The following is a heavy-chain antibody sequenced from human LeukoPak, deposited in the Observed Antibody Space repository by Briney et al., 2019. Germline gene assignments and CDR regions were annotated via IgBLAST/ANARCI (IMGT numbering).Heavy chain of an antibody. D-gene: IGHD6-13*01. V-gene: IGHV3-30*02. CDR2: IRYDGSNK. CDR3: AEVLYGSSWYYFDY. J-gene: IGHJ4*02. CDR1: GFTFSSYG. Sequence: GGSLRLSCAASGFTFSSYGMHWVRQAPGKGLEWVAFIRYDGSNKYYADSVKGRFTISRDNSKNTLYLQMNSLRAEDTAVYYCAEVLYGSSWYYFDYWGQGTLVTVSS.